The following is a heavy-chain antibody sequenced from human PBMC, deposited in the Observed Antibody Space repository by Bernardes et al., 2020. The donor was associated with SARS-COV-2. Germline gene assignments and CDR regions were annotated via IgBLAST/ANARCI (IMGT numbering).Heavy chain of an antibody. CDR2: IFYDGST. CDR1: GDSVSSASYY. J-gene: IGHJ4*02. Sequence: SETLSLTCAVSGDSVSSASYYWGWIRQPPGKGLEWIGNIFYDGSTYYSPSLQSRVTISVEMSKNQFSLKLSSVTAADTAIYYCARGNWVEYYDLTGNLDYWGQGTLVTVSS. D-gene: IGHD3-3*01. CDR3: ARGNWVEYYDLTGNLDY. V-gene: IGHV4-39*01.